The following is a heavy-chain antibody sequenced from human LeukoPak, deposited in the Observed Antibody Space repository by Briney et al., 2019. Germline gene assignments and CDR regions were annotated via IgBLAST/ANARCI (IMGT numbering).Heavy chain of an antibody. CDR1: GHTFTSYA. J-gene: IGHJ5*02. Sequence: ASVKVSCKASGHTFTSYAMHWVRQAPGQRLEWMGWINAGNGNTKYSQKFQGRVTITRDTSASTAYMELSSLRSEDTAVYYCASVVDTAMGSLSPWGQGTLVTVSS. V-gene: IGHV1-3*01. CDR3: ASVVDTAMGSLSP. D-gene: IGHD5-18*01. CDR2: INAGNGNT.